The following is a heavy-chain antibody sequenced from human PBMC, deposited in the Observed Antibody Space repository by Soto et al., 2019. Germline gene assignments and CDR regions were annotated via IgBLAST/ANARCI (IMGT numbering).Heavy chain of an antibody. V-gene: IGHV4-59*01. CDR2: IYYSGST. J-gene: IGHJ4*02. D-gene: IGHD1-26*01. CDR1: GDSISSYY. CDR3: ARGQQLLRY. Sequence: SETLSLTCTVSGDSISSYYWSWIRQPPGKGLEWIGYIYYSGSTNYNPSLKSRVTISVDTSKNQFSLKLSSVTTADTAVYFCARGQQLLRYWGQGTLVTVS.